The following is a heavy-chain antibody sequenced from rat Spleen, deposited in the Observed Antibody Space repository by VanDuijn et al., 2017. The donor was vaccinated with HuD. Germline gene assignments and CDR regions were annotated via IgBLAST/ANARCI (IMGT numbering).Heavy chain of an antibody. D-gene: IGHD1-4*01. V-gene: IGHV5-7*01. J-gene: IGHJ2*01. CDR1: GFTFSDYD. CDR3: ANRGY. Sequence: EVQLVESGGGLVQPGRSMKLSCAASGFTFSDYDMAWVRQAPTKGLEWVATISYDGSSTYYRDSVKGRFTISRVNSENTVYLQMNSLRSEDTATYYCANRGYWGQGVMVTVSS. CDR2: ISYDGSST.